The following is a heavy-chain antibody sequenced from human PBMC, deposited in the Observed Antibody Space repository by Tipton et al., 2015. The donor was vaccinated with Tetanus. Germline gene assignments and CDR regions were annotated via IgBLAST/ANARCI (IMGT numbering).Heavy chain of an antibody. J-gene: IGHJ4*02. CDR3: ARGSSPISGVIIIPNYFDS. D-gene: IGHD3-3*01. V-gene: IGHV3-30*03. Sequence: SLRLSCAASGFSFSQYGMHWVRQAPGKGLEWVAVTIDDAGEKYYAESVKGRFSVSRDNSRSTLYLQMNSLRAEDTAVYYCARGSSPISGVIIIPNYFDSWGRGPLVTVSS. CDR2: TIDDAGEK. CDR1: GFSFSQYG.